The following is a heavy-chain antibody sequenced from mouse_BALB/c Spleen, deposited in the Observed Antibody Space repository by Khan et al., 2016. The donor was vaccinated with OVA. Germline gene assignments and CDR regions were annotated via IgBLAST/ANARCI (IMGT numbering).Heavy chain of an antibody. V-gene: IGHV1-4*01. D-gene: IGHD1-1*01. CDR3: ARSAFYGRSSYFDD. CDR2: IDPSSGYT. CDR1: GYTFTSYT. J-gene: IGHJ2*01. Sequence: VQLQESGAELARPGASVKMSCKASGYTFTSYTMHWIKQRPGQALEWIGYIDPSSGYTNYNQNFRDKATLTADKSSSTAYIQLTSLTSEDSAVHYCARSAFYGRSSYFDDWGPGTTLTVSS.